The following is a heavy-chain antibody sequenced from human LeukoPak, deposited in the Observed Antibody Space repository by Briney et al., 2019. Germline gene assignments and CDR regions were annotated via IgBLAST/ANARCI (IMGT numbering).Heavy chain of an antibody. Sequence: GASLRLSCAASGFTFSNYAMSWVRQAPGKGLEWVSAITGSGGGTYYADSVKGRFTISRDNSKNTLYLQMNSLRAEDTAVYYCAKWGDYDVLTGYYDPDYWGQGTLDTVSS. V-gene: IGHV3-23*01. J-gene: IGHJ4*02. CDR3: AKWGDYDVLTGYYDPDY. D-gene: IGHD3-9*01. CDR2: ITGSGGGT. CDR1: GFTFSNYA.